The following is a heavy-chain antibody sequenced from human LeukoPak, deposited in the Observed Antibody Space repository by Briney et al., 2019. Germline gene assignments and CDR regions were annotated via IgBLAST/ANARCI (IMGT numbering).Heavy chain of an antibody. J-gene: IGHJ4*02. D-gene: IGHD1-14*01. CDR1: GGSISRSSYY. CDR2: IYYSGST. CDR3: ARLKGGPECASFPDY. Sequence: LSETVSLMCTVSGGSISRSSYYWGWIRQPPGKGLEWIGSIYYSGSTYYNPSLKSRVTISVVTSKNQFSLKLSSVPAADTAVYYGARLKGGPECASFPDYWGEGTL. V-gene: IGHV4-39*01.